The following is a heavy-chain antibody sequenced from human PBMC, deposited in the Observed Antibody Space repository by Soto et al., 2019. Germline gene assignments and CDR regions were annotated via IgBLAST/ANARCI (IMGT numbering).Heavy chain of an antibody. Sequence: EVQLVESGGGLVQPGRSLRLSCAASGFTFDDYAMHWVRQAPGKGLEWVSGISWNSGSIGYADSVKGRFTISRDNAKNSLYLQMNSLRAEDTALYYCAKEQFLGELSFGLHAFDIWGQGTMVTVSS. CDR2: ISWNSGSI. D-gene: IGHD3-16*02. J-gene: IGHJ3*02. V-gene: IGHV3-9*01. CDR1: GFTFDDYA. CDR3: AKEQFLGELSFGLHAFDI.